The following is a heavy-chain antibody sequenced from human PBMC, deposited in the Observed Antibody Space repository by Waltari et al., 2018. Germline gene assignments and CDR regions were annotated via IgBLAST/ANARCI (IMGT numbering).Heavy chain of an antibody. V-gene: IGHV1-3*01. Sequence: QVQLVQSGAEVKKPGASVKVSCKASGYTFTSYAMHWVRQAPGQRLEWMGWINAGNGNTKYSQKFQGRVTMTRDTSISTAYMELSRLRSDDTAVYYCARASSIAARWRGSDYWGQGTLVTVSS. CDR2: INAGNGNT. D-gene: IGHD6-6*01. CDR3: ARASSIAARWRGSDY. J-gene: IGHJ4*02. CDR1: GYTFTSYA.